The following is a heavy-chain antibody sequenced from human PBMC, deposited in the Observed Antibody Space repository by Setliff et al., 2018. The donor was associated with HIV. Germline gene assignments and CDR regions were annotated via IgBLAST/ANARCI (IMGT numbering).Heavy chain of an antibody. CDR1: GYSISSGYY. CDR3: ARLGYSGSLVGAFDI. J-gene: IGHJ3*02. V-gene: IGHV4-38-2*02. CDR2: IYHSGIT. Sequence: SETLSLTCTVSGYSISSGYYRGWIRQPPGKGLEWIGSIYHSGITYYNSSLKSRVTISVDTSKNQFSLNLTSVTAADTAVYYCARLGYSGSLVGAFDIWGQGTMVTVSS. D-gene: IGHD1-26*01.